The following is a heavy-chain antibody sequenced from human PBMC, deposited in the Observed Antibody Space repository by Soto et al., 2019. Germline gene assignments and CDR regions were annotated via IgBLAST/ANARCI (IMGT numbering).Heavy chain of an antibody. J-gene: IGHJ4*02. Sequence: SETLSLTCTVSGGSVSSGSYYWSWIRQPPGKGLEWIGYIYYSGSTNYNPSLKSRVTISVDTSKNQFSLKLSSVPAADTAVYYCARGEDGDSDWGQGTLVTVSS. CDR2: IYYSGST. D-gene: IGHD4-17*01. V-gene: IGHV4-61*01. CDR3: ARGEDGDSD. CDR1: GGSVSSGSYY.